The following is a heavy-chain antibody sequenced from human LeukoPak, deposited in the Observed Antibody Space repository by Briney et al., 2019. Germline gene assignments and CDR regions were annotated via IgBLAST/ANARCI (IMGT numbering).Heavy chain of an antibody. V-gene: IGHV3-53*01. J-gene: IGHJ4*02. D-gene: IGHD1-26*01. CDR2: IYSGGST. CDR1: GFTVSSNY. Sequence: GSLRLSCAASGFTVSSNYMSWVRQAPGKRLEWVSVIYSGGSTYYADSVKGRFTISRDNSKNTLFLQMNSLRAEDTAVYYCARTGKGGSYSDYWGQGTLVTVSS. CDR3: ARTGKGGSYSDY.